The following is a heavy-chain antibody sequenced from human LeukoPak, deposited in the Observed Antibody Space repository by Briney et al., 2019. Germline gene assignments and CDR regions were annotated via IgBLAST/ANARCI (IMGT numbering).Heavy chain of an antibody. V-gene: IGHV4-39*01. D-gene: IGHD5-18*01. CDR3: VSPRGFSYGYFDY. Sequence: SEALSLTCTVSGGSISSSSAYWGWIRQPPGKGLEWIGSIYYSKNTYYNPSLKSRVTISADTSKNQFSLTLGSVSAIDTAVYYCVSPRGFSYGYFDYWGQGTLVTVSS. J-gene: IGHJ4*02. CDR2: IYYSKNT. CDR1: GGSISSSSAY.